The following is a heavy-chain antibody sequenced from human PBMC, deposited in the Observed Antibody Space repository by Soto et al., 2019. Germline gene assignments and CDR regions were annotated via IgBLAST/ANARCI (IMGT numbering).Heavy chain of an antibody. J-gene: IGHJ4*02. D-gene: IGHD3-22*01. CDR3: VVDTSGLLDY. CDR2: IWYDGNKK. Sequence: QVHLVESGGGVVQPGRSLRLSCAASGFTFSSNGMHWVRQAPGKGLEWVAVIWYDGNKKYYGDSVRGRFTSSRDNSKNSLYLEMNSLRAEDTAVYYCVVDTSGLLDYCGQGTQVTVSS. V-gene: IGHV3-33*03. CDR1: GFTFSSNG.